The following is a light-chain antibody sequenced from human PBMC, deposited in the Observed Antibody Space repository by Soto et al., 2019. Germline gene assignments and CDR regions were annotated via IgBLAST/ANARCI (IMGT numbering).Light chain of an antibody. CDR3: SSYTSSSTLVYV. J-gene: IGLJ1*01. CDR1: SSDVGGYNY. CDR2: EVS. Sequence: QSVLTQPASVSGSPGQSITSSCTGTSSDVGGYNYVSWYQQHPGKAPKLMIYEVSNRPSGVSNRLSGSKSGNTASLTISGLQAEDEADYYCSSYTSSSTLVYVFGTGTKVTVL. V-gene: IGLV2-14*01.